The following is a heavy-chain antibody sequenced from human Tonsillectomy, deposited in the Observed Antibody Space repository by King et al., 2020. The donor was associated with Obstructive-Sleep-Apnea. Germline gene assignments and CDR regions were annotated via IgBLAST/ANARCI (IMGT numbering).Heavy chain of an antibody. J-gene: IGHJ4*02. D-gene: IGHD2-2*01. CDR1: GYTFTSYG. V-gene: IGHV1-18*04. CDR2: ISAYNGNT. CDR3: ARDSSHCSSTSCYRTLSDY. Sequence: QLVQSGAEVKKPGASVKVSCKASGYTFTSYGISWVRQAPGQGLEWMGWISAYNGNTNYAQKLQGRVTMTTDTSTSTAYMELRSLRSDDTAVYYCARDSSHCSSTSCYRTLSDYWGQGTLVTVSS.